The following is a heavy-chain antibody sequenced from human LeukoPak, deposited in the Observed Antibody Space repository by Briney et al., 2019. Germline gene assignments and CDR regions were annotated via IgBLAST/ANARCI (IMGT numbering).Heavy chain of an antibody. J-gene: IGHJ3*02. CDR2: IWYDGSNK. V-gene: IGHV3-33*01. Sequence: GRSLRLSCAASGFTFSSYGMHWVRQAPGKGLEWVAVIWYDGSNKYYADSVKGRFTISRDNSKNTLYLQMNSLRAEDTAVYYCARDYVRGNAAFDIWGQGTMVTVSS. CDR1: GFTFSSYG. D-gene: IGHD3-16*01. CDR3: ARDYVRGNAAFDI.